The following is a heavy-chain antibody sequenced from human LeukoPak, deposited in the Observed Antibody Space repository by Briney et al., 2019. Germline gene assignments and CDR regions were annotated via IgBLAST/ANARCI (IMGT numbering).Heavy chain of an antibody. Sequence: PSETLSLTCTVSGGSISGYYWSWIRQPPGKGLEWIGYIYYSGSRNYNPSLESRITISVDTSKNQFSLKLSSVTAADTAVYYCARDFWGYGYGDFGLFQPWGQGTLV. V-gene: IGHV4-59*01. CDR3: ARDFWGYGYGDFGLFQP. J-gene: IGHJ5*02. CDR2: IYYSGSR. CDR1: GGSISGYY. D-gene: IGHD4-17*01.